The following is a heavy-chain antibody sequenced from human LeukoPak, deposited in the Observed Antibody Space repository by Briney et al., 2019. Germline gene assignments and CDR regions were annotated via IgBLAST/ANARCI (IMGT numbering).Heavy chain of an antibody. CDR2: IHHSGNS. CDR3: TRGHWGLQS. J-gene: IGHJ5*02. V-gene: IGHV4-59*02. Sequence: SETLFLTCTVSGASVTDYYWSWIRQSPGKGLEWISYIHHSGNSDYNPSLRSRVTTSLDTSKSQFSLNLISVTAADTAVYYCTRGHWGLQSWSQGTLVTVSS. D-gene: IGHD7-27*01. CDR1: GASVTDYY.